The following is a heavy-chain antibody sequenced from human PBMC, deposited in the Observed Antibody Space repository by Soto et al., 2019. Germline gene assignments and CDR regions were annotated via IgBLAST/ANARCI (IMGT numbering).Heavy chain of an antibody. CDR3: ARSQGSSTSLEIYYYYYYGMDV. J-gene: IGHJ6*02. Sequence: QVQLVQSGAEVKKPGSSVKVSCKASGGTFGSYAISWVRQAPGQGLEWMGGIIPIPGTANYAHKFQCRVTIAADESTSTAYMELSSLRSEDTAVYYCARSQGSSTSLEIYYYYYYGMDVWGQGTTVTVSS. CDR1: GGTFGSYA. V-gene: IGHV1-69*01. D-gene: IGHD2-2*01. CDR2: IIPIPGTA.